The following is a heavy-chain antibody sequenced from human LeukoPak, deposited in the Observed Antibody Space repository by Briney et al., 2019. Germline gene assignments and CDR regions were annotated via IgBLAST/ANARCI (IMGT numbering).Heavy chain of an antibody. Sequence: GASVKVSCKASGGTFSSYAISWVRQAPGQGLEWMGGIIPIFGTANYAQKFQGRVTITADESTSTAYMELSSLRSEDTAVYYCARHRGYDKGTFFDYWGQGTLVSVSS. CDR3: ARHRGYDKGTFFDY. CDR2: IIPIFGTA. J-gene: IGHJ4*02. D-gene: IGHD5-12*01. CDR1: GGTFSSYA. V-gene: IGHV1-69*13.